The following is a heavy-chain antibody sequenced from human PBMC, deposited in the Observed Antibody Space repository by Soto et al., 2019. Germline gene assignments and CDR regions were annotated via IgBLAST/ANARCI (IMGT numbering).Heavy chain of an antibody. D-gene: IGHD2-2*01. CDR1: GFTFSSYG. CDR2: ISYDGSNK. Sequence: QVQLVESGGGVVQPGRSLRLSCAASGFTFSSYGMHWVRQAPGKGLEWVAVISYDGSNKYYADSVKGRFTISRDNSKNTLYLQMNSLRAEDTAVYYCAKQVVPAAGEYYYYYYYGMDVWGQGTTVTVSS. J-gene: IGHJ6*02. V-gene: IGHV3-30*18. CDR3: AKQVVPAAGEYYYYYYYGMDV.